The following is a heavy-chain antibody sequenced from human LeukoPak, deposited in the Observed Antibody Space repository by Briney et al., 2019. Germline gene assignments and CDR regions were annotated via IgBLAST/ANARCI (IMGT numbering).Heavy chain of an antibody. J-gene: IGHJ6*03. D-gene: IGHD5-12*01. Sequence: GGSLRLSCAASGFTFSSYSMNWVRQAPGKGLEWVSYISSSGSTIYYADSVKGRFTISRDNAKNSLYLQMNSLRAEDTAVYYCARVPEGLRYYYYYMDVWGKGTTVTVSS. CDR3: ARVPEGLRYYYYYMDV. CDR2: ISSSGSTI. V-gene: IGHV3-48*04. CDR1: GFTFSSYS.